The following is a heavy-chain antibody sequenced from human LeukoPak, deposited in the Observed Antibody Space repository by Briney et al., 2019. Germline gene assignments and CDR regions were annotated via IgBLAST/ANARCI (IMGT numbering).Heavy chain of an antibody. D-gene: IGHD4-17*01. J-gene: IGHJ4*02. CDR1: GFTVSSNY. CDR3: AKVPDYGDYIQYYFDY. Sequence: GGSLRLSCAASGFTVSSNYMSWVRQAPGKGLEWVSVIYSGGSTYYADSVKGRFTISRDNSKNTLYLQMNSLRAEDTAVYYCAKVPDYGDYIQYYFDYWGQGTLVTVSS. CDR2: IYSGGST. V-gene: IGHV3-66*01.